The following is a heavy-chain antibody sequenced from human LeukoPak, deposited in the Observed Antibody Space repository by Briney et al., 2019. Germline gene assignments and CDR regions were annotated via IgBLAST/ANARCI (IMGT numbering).Heavy chain of an antibody. Sequence: GASVKVSCKASGYTFTSYDINWVRQATGQGLEWMGWMNPNSGNTGYAQKFQGRVTMTRNTSISTAYMELSSLRSEDTAVYYCARGGGARGKGGYYYYYMDVWGKGTTVTVSS. D-gene: IGHD1-26*01. CDR1: GYTFTSYD. V-gene: IGHV1-8*01. CDR3: ARGGGARGKGGYYYYYMDV. CDR2: MNPNSGNT. J-gene: IGHJ6*03.